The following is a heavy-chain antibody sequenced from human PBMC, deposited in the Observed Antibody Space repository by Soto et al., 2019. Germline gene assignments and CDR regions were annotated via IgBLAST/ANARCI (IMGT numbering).Heavy chain of an antibody. J-gene: IGHJ4*02. CDR3: AKWGHGYNSGFDY. V-gene: IGHV1-69*02. Sequence: QVQLVQSGAEVKKPGSSVKVSCKASGGTFSSYTISWVRQAPGQGLEWMGRIVPILGIANYAQKFQGRVTITADKSTSTAYMELRSLRSEDTAVYYCAKWGHGYNSGFDYWGQGTLVTVSS. D-gene: IGHD5-12*01. CDR2: IVPILGIA. CDR1: GGTFSSYT.